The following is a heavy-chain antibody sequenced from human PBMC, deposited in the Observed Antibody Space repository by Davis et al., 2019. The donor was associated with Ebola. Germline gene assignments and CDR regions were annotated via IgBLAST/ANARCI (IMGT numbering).Heavy chain of an antibody. CDR1: GGSISSYY. CDR3: ARERGLNGYIYYMDV. J-gene: IGHJ6*03. CDR2: IYTSGST. V-gene: IGHV4-4*07. Sequence: PSETLSLTCTVSGGSISSYYWSWIRQPAGKGLEWIGRIYTSGSTNYNPSLKSRVTMSVDTSKNQFSLKLSSVTAADTAVYYCARERGLNGYIYYMDVWGKGTTVTVSS. D-gene: IGHD5-24*01.